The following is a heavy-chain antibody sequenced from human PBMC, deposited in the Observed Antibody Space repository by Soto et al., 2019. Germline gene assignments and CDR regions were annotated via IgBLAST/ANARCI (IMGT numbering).Heavy chain of an antibody. D-gene: IGHD3-3*01. Sequence: ESLKISCKGSGYSFATYWIGWVRQMPGKGLEWMGIIWPDNSDTIYSPSFQGQVTLSADKSRGTAYLQWNSLKASDTAIYYCARRIVVFGVLTERYFDSWGEGTLVTGSS. J-gene: IGHJ4*02. CDR3: ARRIVVFGVLTERYFDS. CDR1: GYSFATYW. CDR2: IWPDNSDT. V-gene: IGHV5-51*01.